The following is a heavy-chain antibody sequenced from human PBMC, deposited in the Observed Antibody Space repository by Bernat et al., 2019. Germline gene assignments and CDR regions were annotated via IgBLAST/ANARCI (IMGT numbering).Heavy chain of an antibody. CDR2: ISYDGRNQ. Sequence: VQLLESGGGLVQPGGSLRLSCAASGLTFSTYGMHWVRQAPGKGLEWVAVISYDGRNQHYADSVKGRFTISRDNSKNTLYLQINSLRGDDTAVYYCAKGKYYYDSEGMDVWGQGTTVTVSS. J-gene: IGHJ6*02. V-gene: IGHV3-30*18. CDR1: GLTFSTYG. CDR3: AKGKYYYDSEGMDV. D-gene: IGHD3-22*01.